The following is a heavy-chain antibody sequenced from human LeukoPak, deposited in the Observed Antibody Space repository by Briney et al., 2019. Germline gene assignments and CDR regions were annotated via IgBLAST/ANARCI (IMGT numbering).Heavy chain of an antibody. V-gene: IGHV3-30*02. CDR1: GFTFRNYG. CDR3: TRDPRHFDS. J-gene: IGHJ5*01. Sequence: GGSLRLSCAASGFTFRNYGMHWVRQAPGKGLEWVAFIRYDGSNKHYADSVKGRFTISRDNSKNTLYLQMNSLRAEDTAVYYCTRDPRHFDSCGQGTLVTVSS. D-gene: IGHD6-6*01. CDR2: IRYDGSNK.